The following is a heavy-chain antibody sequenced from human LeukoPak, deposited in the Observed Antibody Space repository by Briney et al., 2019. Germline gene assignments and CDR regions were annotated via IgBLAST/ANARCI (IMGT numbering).Heavy chain of an antibody. J-gene: IGHJ6*03. V-gene: IGHV3-11*04. CDR3: ARDNPYDSSGYKVPMDV. Sequence: NAGGSLRLSCAASGFTFSDYYMSWIRQAPGKGLEWVSYISSSGSTIYYADSVKGRFTISRDNAKNSLYLQMNSLRAEDTAVYYCARDNPYDSSGYKVPMDVRGKGTTVTVSS. CDR1: GFTFSDYY. D-gene: IGHD3-22*01. CDR2: ISSSGSTI.